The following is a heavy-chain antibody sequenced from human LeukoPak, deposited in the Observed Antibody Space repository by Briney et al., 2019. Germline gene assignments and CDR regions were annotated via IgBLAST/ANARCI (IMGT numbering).Heavy chain of an antibody. D-gene: IGHD2-2*01. J-gene: IGHJ3*02. CDR1: GGSISSSRYY. CDR2: IHYNGST. CDR3: VRTRLSDHIVPAAERADDACDM. Sequence: SETLSLTCTVSGGSISSSRYYWGWIRQPPGKGLEWIGSIHYNGSTYYNPSLKSRVTVSVDTSENQFSLKLSSVAAADTAVYFCVRTRLSDHIVPAAERADDACDMWGQGTMVTVSS. V-gene: IGHV4-39*07.